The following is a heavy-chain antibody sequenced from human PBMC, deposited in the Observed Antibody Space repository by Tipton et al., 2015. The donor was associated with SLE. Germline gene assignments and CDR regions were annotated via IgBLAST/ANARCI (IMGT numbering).Heavy chain of an antibody. V-gene: IGHV4-38-2*01. CDR2: IYHDGGT. D-gene: IGHD2-8*01. Sequence: TLSLTCSVSGDSVTNDYWSWIRQSPGTGLEWIANIYHDGGTYYNPSLKSRVTISVDTSKNQFSLKLTTVTAADTAVFYCARHRGYFTVSDYIDYWGQGTLVTVSS. J-gene: IGHJ4*02. CDR1: GDSVTNDY. CDR3: ARHRGYFTVSDYIDY.